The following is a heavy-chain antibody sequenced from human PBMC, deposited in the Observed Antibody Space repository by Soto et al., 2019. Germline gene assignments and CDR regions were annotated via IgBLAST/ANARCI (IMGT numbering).Heavy chain of an antibody. CDR3: ARDLKRYYDSSGYGYCYSGMNV. Sequence: SVKVSCKASGGSFSSYAISWVRQAPGQGLVWMGGIIPIFGTANYAQKFQGRVTITADESTTTAYMELSSLRSEDTAVYYCARDLKRYYDSSGYGYCYSGMNVWGQGTTVTVS. D-gene: IGHD3-22*01. CDR2: IIPIFGTA. J-gene: IGHJ6*02. CDR1: GGSFSSYA. V-gene: IGHV1-69*13.